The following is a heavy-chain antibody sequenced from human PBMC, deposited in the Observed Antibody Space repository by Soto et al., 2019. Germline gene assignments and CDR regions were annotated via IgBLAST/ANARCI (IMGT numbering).Heavy chain of an antibody. CDR2: IFHSGST. D-gene: IGHD6-13*01. CDR1: GGSITSGGFY. V-gene: IGHV4-31*03. J-gene: IGHJ5*02. Sequence: QVQLQESGPGLVKPSQTLSLTCSVSGGSITSGGFYWSWIRQHPDKGLEWIAYIFHSGSTDYNPSLKSRIIISADTSKNQFSLKLTSVTAADTAVYYCVRGGIAGNWFDPWGQGTLVTVSS. CDR3: VRGGIAGNWFDP.